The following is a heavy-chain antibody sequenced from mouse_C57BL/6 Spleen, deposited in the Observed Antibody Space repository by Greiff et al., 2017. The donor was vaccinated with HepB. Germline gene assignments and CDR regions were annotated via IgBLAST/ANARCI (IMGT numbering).Heavy chain of an antibody. J-gene: IGHJ3*01. CDR1: GYTFTDYY. D-gene: IGHD2-4*01. CDR3: ARGGLRSWFAY. V-gene: IGHV1-26*01. Sequence: EVQLKESGPVLVKPGASVKMSCKASGYTFTDYYMNWVKQSHGKSLEWIGDINPNNGGTSYNQKFKGKATLTVDKSSSTAYMELRSLTSEDSAVYYCARGGLRSWFAYWGQGTLVTVSA. CDR2: INPNNGGT.